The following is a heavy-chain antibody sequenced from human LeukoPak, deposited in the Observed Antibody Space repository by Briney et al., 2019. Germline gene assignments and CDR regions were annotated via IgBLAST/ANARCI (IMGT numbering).Heavy chain of an antibody. J-gene: IGHJ4*01. CDR2: INTDGSST. CDR1: GFTFISYG. V-gene: IGHV3-74*01. D-gene: IGHD2-21*02. Sequence: GGSLRLSCAASGFTFISYGMQWVRQPPGKGLVWVSRINTDGSSTSYADSVKGRFTVSRDNAKNTVYLQVNSLRAEDTAVYFCTRELPREVTLDYWGQGTLVTVSS. CDR3: TRELPREVTLDY.